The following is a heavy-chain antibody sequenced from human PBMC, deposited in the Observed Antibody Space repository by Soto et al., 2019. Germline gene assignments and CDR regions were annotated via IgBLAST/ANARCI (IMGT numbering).Heavy chain of an antibody. CDR1: GVSITGHY. V-gene: IGHV4-59*11. D-gene: IGHD2-15*01. Sequence: SETLSLTWTVSGVSITGHYWTWLRQPPGKGLEWIGNVHYSGSTHYSPSLKSRVIISVDTSENQSSLKLFSVTTADTAVYYCTRGGSGTEFYTRGQETLLTISS. CDR2: VHYSGST. J-gene: IGHJ4*02. CDR3: TRGGSGTEFYT.